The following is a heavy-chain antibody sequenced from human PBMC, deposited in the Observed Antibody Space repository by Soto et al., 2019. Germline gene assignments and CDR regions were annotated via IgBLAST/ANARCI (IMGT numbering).Heavy chain of an antibody. Sequence: QVQLVQSGAEVKKPGSSVKVSCKASGGTFSSYAISWVRQAPGQGLEWMGGIIPIFGTANYAQKFQGRVTITADECTSTAYMELSSLRSEDTAVYYCARDKKGYGDYYVRGQYGMDVWGQGTTVTVSS. D-gene: IGHD4-17*01. CDR1: GGTFSSYA. CDR3: ARDKKGYGDYYVRGQYGMDV. CDR2: IIPIFGTA. J-gene: IGHJ6*02. V-gene: IGHV1-69*12.